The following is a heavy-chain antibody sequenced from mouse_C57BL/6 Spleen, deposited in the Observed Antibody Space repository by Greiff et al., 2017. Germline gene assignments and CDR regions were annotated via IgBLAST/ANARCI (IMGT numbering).Heavy chain of an antibody. Sequence: VQLQQPGPGLVAPSQCLSITCNVSGFSLTSYGVSWVSQTPGKGLEWLGVIWGAGSTNYHSALIYSRSICKVNSKSSVFLKLNSLQTDDTATYYCAKMAYDGYYYFAYWGQGTTLTVSS. J-gene: IGHJ2*01. CDR3: AKMAYDGYYYFAY. CDR2: IWGAGST. CDR1: GFSLTSYG. D-gene: IGHD2-3*01. V-gene: IGHV2-3*01.